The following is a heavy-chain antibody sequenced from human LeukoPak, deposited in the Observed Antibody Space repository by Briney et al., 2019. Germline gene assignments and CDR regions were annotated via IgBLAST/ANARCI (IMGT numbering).Heavy chain of an antibody. CDR1: GFTVSSNY. CDR3: AKDYVVVPAAIDY. D-gene: IGHD2-2*01. V-gene: IGHV3-53*01. CDR2: IYSGGST. J-gene: IGHJ4*02. Sequence: PGGSLRLSCAASGFTVSSNYMSWVRQAPGKGLEWVSVIYSGGSTYYADSVKGRFTISRDNSKNTLYLQMNSLRAEDTAVYYCAKDYVVVPAAIDYWGQGTLVTVSS.